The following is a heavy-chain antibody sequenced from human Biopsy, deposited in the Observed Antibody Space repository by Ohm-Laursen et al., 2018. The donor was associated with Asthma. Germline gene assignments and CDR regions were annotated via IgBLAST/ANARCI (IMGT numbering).Heavy chain of an antibody. CDR1: GFTFSSYS. CDR3: ARFKRGYSYGYAGVFDY. Sequence: GSLRLSCAASGFTFSSYSMNWVRQAPGKGLKWVSYISSSSSTIYYADSVKGRFTISRDNAKNSLYLQMNSLRDEDTAVYYCARFKRGYSYGYAGVFDYWGQGTLVTVSS. CDR2: ISSSSSTI. D-gene: IGHD5-18*01. J-gene: IGHJ4*02. V-gene: IGHV3-48*02.